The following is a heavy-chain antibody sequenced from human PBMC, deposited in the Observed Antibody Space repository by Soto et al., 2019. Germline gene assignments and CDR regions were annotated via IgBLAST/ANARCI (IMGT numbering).Heavy chain of an antibody. Sequence: QVQLQESGPRLVKPSETLSLTCTVSGGSLRSYYCSWFRQPPGKGLEWVGYINYSGGTFYNPSLKVRVTISRHMSTDQYSLMVNSGAATDTAVYYCARQGFGELHGLVDVWGQGPTVTVSS. D-gene: IGHD3-10*01. CDR3: ARQGFGELHGLVDV. V-gene: IGHV4-59*08. CDR2: INYSGGT. J-gene: IGHJ6*02. CDR1: GGSLRSYY.